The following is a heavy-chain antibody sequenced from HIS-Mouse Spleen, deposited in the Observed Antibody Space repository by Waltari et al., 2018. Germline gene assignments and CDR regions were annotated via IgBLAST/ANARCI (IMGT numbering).Heavy chain of an antibody. D-gene: IGHD5-12*01. CDR2: INHSGST. Sequence: QVQLQQWGAGLLKPSETLSLTCAVYGGSFSGYYWSWIRQPPGKGLEWIGEINHSGSTNYNPSLKSRVTISVDTSKNQFSLKLSSVTAADTAVYYCARGREIVATIPNFAAFDIWGQGTMVTVSS. CDR3: ARGREIVATIPNFAAFDI. V-gene: IGHV4-34*01. J-gene: IGHJ3*02. CDR1: GGSFSGYY.